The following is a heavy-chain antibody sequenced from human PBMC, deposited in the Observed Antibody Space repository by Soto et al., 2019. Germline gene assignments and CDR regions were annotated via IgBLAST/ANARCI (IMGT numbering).Heavy chain of an antibody. Sequence: LRLSCAASGFTFSSYGMHWVRQAPGKGLEWVAVIPHDGTNKYYGDSVKGQFTISRDDSKNTLYLQMNSLRAEDTAVYYCAKNKFCSSTSCHYYGMDVWGQGTTVTVSS. CDR2: IPHDGTNK. CDR1: GFTFSSYG. D-gene: IGHD2-2*01. CDR3: AKNKFCSSTSCHYYGMDV. V-gene: IGHV3-30*18. J-gene: IGHJ6*02.